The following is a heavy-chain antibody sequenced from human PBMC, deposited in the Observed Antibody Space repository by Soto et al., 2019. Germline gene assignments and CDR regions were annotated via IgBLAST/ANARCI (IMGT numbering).Heavy chain of an antibody. Sequence: SETLSLTCAVYGGSFSGYYWSWIRQPPGKGLEWIGEINHSGSTNYNPSLKSRVTISVDTSKNQFSLKLSSVTAADTAVYYCARVPGYYGSGSYFGYYYYYMDVWGKGTTVTVSS. CDR1: GGSFSGYY. D-gene: IGHD3-10*01. J-gene: IGHJ6*03. V-gene: IGHV4-34*01. CDR2: INHSGST. CDR3: ARVPGYYGSGSYFGYYYYYMDV.